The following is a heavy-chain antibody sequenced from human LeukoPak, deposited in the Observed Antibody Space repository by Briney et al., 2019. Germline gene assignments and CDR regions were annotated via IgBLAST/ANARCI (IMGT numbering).Heavy chain of an antibody. Sequence: GESLKISCKGSGYSFTKYWIGWVRQMPGKGLEWMGLIYPGDSDIRYSPSFQGQVTISADKSISTAYLQWSSLKASDTAMYYCARHSLGYCSSTSCYTDYYYMDVWGKGTTVTVSS. J-gene: IGHJ6*03. V-gene: IGHV5-51*01. CDR1: GYSFTKYW. CDR2: IYPGDSDI. CDR3: ARHSLGYCSSTSCYTDYYYMDV. D-gene: IGHD2-2*02.